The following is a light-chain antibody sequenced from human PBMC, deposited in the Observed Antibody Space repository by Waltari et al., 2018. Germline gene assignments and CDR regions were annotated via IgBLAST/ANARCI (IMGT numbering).Light chain of an antibody. CDR3: QQYANLPLP. CDR2: DAS. Sequence: DIQMTQSLSSLSASVGDRVTITCQASQDIRKNLNWFQQKPGKAPQVLIFDASNSQAAVPSRFSGSGSETDFAFTISSLQPEDIGTYFCQQYANLPLPFGGGTRVEIK. J-gene: IGKJ4*01. V-gene: IGKV1-33*01. CDR1: QDIRKN.